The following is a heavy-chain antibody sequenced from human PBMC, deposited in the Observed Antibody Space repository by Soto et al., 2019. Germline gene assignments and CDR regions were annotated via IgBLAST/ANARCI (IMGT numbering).Heavy chain of an antibody. CDR1: GFTVSSSY. CDR2: IYISGST. Sequence: EVQLVESGGGLVQPGGSLRLSCAASGFTVSSSYLYWVRQAPGRGLEWVSSIYISGSTYYADSVQGRFTISRDNSKNTLYLQMNSLRAEDTAVYYCARGKVGTNPNWLDPWGQGTLVNVSS. CDR3: ARGKVGTNPNWLDP. V-gene: IGHV3-66*01. D-gene: IGHD1-26*01. J-gene: IGHJ5*02.